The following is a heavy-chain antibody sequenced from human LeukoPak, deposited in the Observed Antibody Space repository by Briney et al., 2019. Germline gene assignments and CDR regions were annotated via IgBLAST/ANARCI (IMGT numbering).Heavy chain of an antibody. CDR3: ARERYCSGGSCYSFDY. D-gene: IGHD2-15*01. V-gene: IGHV1-69*04. Sequence: GASVKVSCKASGGTFSSYAISWVRQAPGQGLEWMGRIIPILGIANYAQKFQGRVTITADKSTSTAYMELSRLRSEDTAVYYCARERYCSGGSCYSFDYWGQGTLVTVSS. CDR2: IIPILGIA. CDR1: GGTFSSYA. J-gene: IGHJ4*02.